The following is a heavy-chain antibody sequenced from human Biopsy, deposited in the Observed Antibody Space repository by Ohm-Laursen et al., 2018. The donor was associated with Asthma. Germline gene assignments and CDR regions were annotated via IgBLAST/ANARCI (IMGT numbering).Heavy chain of an antibody. CDR1: GGSFSGYY. Sequence: PGTLSLTCAVYGGSFSGYYWSWIRQPPGKGLEWIGEINHSGSTNYNPSLKSRVTISVDTSKNKFSLKLSSVTAADTAVYYCARAGQCSSTSCYNPGWFDPWGQGTLVTVSS. J-gene: IGHJ5*02. CDR2: INHSGST. D-gene: IGHD2-2*01. V-gene: IGHV4-34*01. CDR3: ARAGQCSSTSCYNPGWFDP.